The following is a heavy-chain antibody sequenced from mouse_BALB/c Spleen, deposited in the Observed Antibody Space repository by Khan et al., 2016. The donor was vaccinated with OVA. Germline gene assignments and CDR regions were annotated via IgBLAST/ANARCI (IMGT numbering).Heavy chain of an antibody. Sequence: QVRLQQSGAELMKPGASVKISCKATGYTFSSYWIEWVKQRPGHGLEWIGEILPGSGSTKYHENFKGKATFTADTSSNTAYMQLSSLTSEDSAVSYCATGDYDYDGTYWGQGALVTVSA. J-gene: IGHJ3*01. CDR2: ILPGSGST. D-gene: IGHD2-4*01. V-gene: IGHV1-9*01. CDR1: GYTFSSYW. CDR3: ATGDYDYDGTY.